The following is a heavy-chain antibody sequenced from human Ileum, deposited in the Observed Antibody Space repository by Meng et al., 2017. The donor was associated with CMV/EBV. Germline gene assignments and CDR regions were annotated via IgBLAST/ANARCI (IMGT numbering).Heavy chain of an antibody. V-gene: IGHV3-11*01. CDR1: GFIVGDYY. J-gene: IGHJ4*02. D-gene: IGHD4-17*01. Sequence: LSCAASGFIVGDYYMTWIRQAPGKGLEWISYITGHRTTIYYAHSVKGRFTISRDNAKNSLYLQMNSLRSDDTAAYYCARGNYGFDYWGQGTLVTVSS. CDR3: ARGNYGFDY. CDR2: ITGHRTTI.